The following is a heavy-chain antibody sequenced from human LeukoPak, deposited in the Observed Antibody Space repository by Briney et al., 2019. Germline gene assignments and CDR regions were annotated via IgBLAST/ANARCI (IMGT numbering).Heavy chain of an antibody. D-gene: IGHD5-18*01. CDR2: INPNSGGT. CDR3: ASIVDTAMESFDY. Sequence: GASLKVSCKASGYTFTGYYMHWVRQAPGPRLEWMGWINPNSGGTNYAQKFQGRVTMTRDTSISTAYMELSRLRSDDTAVYYCASIVDTAMESFDYWGQGTLVTVSS. CDR1: GYTFTGYY. V-gene: IGHV1-2*02. J-gene: IGHJ4*02.